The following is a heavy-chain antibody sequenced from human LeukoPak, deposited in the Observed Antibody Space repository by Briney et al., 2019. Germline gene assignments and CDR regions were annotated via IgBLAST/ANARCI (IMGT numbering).Heavy chain of an antibody. CDR2: IHPSDSDT. V-gene: IGHV5-10-1*01. D-gene: IGHD3-22*01. CDR3: ARHYYNDNTLLDF. J-gene: IGHJ4*02. Sequence: GESLRISCKGSGYSFTTYWISWVRQMPGEGPEWMGRIHPSDSDTNYSPSFQGHVTFSTDKSISTAYLQWTSLKASDTAIYFCARHYYNDNTLLDFWGQGTLVSVSS. CDR1: GYSFTTYW.